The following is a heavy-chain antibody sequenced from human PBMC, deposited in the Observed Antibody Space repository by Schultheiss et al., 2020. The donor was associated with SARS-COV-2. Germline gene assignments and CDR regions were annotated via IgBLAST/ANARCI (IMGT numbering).Heavy chain of an antibody. CDR2: IIPIFGTA. D-gene: IGHD2-21*02. CDR3: ARDPVVAYCGGDCYPDY. Sequence: SVKVSCKASGGSFSKYAISWVRQAPGQGLEWMGGIIPIFGTANYAQKFQGRVTITADESTSTAYMELSSLRSEDTAVYYCARDPVVAYCGGDCYPDYWGQGTLVTVSS. J-gene: IGHJ4*02. CDR1: GGSFSKYA. V-gene: IGHV1-69*13.